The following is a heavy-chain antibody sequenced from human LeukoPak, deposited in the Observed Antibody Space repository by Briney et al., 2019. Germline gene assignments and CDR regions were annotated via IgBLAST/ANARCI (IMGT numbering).Heavy chain of an antibody. CDR2: ISSSGGNT. CDR1: GFTFSNYA. Sequence: GGSLRLSCAASGFTFSNYAMSWVRQAPGKGLEWVSDISSSGGNTYDADSVKGRFTISRDNSKNTLYLQMNSLRAEDTAVYYCASQAEPIIVGAPDAFDIWGQGTMVTVSS. V-gene: IGHV3-23*01. CDR3: ASQAEPIIVGAPDAFDI. J-gene: IGHJ3*02. D-gene: IGHD1-26*01.